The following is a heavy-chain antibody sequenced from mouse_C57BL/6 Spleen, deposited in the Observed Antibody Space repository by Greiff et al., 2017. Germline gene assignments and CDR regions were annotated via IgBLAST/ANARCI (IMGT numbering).Heavy chain of an antibody. D-gene: IGHD4-1*01. CDR2: ISSGSSTI. CDR1: GFTFSDYG. CDR3: ARKEFNWDFDY. J-gene: IGHJ2*01. Sequence: EVMLVESGGGLVKPGGSLKLSCAASGFTFSDYGMHWVRQAPEKGLEWVAYISSGSSTISYADTVQGRFTISRDNAKNTLFLQMTSLRSEDTAMYYCARKEFNWDFDYGGQGTTLTVSS. V-gene: IGHV5-17*01.